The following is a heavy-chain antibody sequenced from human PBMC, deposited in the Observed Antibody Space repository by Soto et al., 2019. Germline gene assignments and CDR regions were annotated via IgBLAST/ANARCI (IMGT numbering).Heavy chain of an antibody. CDR2: INAGNGNT. V-gene: IGHV1-3*01. CDR3: ARVNPAAMLYYFDY. D-gene: IGHD2-2*01. J-gene: IGHJ4*02. CDR1: GYTLTSDA. Sequence: ASVKVSCKASGYTLTSDAMHWVRQAPGQRLEWMGWINAGNGNTKYSQKFQGRVTITRDTSASTAYMELSSLRSEDTAVYYCARVNPAAMLYYFDYWGQGTLVTVSS.